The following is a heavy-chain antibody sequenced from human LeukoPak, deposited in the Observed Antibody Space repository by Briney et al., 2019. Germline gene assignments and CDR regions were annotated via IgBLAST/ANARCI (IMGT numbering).Heavy chain of an antibody. CDR1: GFTFSTYN. J-gene: IGHJ3*02. Sequence: GGSLRLSCAASGFTFSTYNMNWVRQAPGKGLEWVSSITSSSSYIYYADSVKGRFTISRDNSKNTLYLQMSSLRAEDTAVYYCASRRDSYDAFDIWGQGTMATVSS. V-gene: IGHV3-21*04. D-gene: IGHD5-18*01. CDR2: ITSSSSYI. CDR3: ASRRDSYDAFDI.